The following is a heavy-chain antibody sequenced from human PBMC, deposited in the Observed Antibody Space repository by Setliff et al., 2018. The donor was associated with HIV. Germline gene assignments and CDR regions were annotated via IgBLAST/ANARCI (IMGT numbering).Heavy chain of an antibody. Sequence: GASVKVSCKASGDTFSNYAISWVRQAPGQGLEWVGGIIPILGTAKYAQKFQGRVTITADKSTSTAYMELSSLKSEDTAVYYCASAYDYYMDVRGKGTTVTVSS. CDR1: GDTFSNYA. J-gene: IGHJ6*03. CDR3: ASAYDYYMDV. CDR2: IIPILGTA. V-gene: IGHV1-69*10.